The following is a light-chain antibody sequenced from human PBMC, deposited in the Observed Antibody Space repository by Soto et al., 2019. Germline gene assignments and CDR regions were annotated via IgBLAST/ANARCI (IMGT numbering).Light chain of an antibody. V-gene: IGLV2-14*01. J-gene: IGLJ1*01. CDR1: SSDVGGYNY. Sequence: QSVLTQPASVSGSPGQSITISCTGTSSDVGGYNYVSWYQQHPGKAPKLMIYDVRNRPSGVSNRFSGSKSVNTASLTISGLQAEGEADYYCSSYTTISTYVFGTGTKLTVL. CDR3: SSYTTISTYV. CDR2: DVR.